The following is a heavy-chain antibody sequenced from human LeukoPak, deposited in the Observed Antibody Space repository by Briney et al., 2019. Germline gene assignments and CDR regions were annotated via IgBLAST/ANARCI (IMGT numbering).Heavy chain of an antibody. D-gene: IGHD3-22*01. CDR3: ATVGYYYDSSGYYYQQYFDY. CDR1: GGTFSSYA. CDR2: IIPIFGTA. Sequence: GASVKVSCKASGGTFSSYAISWVRQAPGQGLEWMGGIIPIFGTANYAQKFQGRVTITADESTSTAYMELSSLRSEDTAVYYCATVGYYYDSSGYYYQQYFDYWGQGTLVTVSS. V-gene: IGHV1-69*13. J-gene: IGHJ4*02.